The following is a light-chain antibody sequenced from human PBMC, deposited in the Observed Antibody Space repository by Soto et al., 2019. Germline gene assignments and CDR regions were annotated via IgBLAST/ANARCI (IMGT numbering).Light chain of an antibody. CDR3: SSYTPISTLHVV. V-gene: IGLV2-14*03. CDR1: SSDVGGYDY. J-gene: IGLJ2*01. CDR2: DVT. Sequence: QSALTQPASVSGSPGQSITISCTGTSSDVGGYDYVSCYQHHPGKAPKLMIYDVTNRPSRVSNRFSGSKSGNTASLTISGLQAEDEADYYCSSYTPISTLHVVFGGGTQLTVL.